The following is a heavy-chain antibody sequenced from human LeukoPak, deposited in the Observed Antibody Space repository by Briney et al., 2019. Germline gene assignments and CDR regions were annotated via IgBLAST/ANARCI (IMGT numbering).Heavy chain of an antibody. V-gene: IGHV3-48*01. Sequence: GGSLRLSCAASGFTFSSTGMNWVRQAPGKGLEWVSYISSATSTIYYADSVKGRFTISRDNAESSLYLQVNSLRAEDTAVYYCVRDPRSFHFWGQGTLVTVSS. J-gene: IGHJ1*01. CDR1: GFTFSSTG. CDR3: VRDPRSFHF. CDR2: ISSATSTI. D-gene: IGHD3-16*02.